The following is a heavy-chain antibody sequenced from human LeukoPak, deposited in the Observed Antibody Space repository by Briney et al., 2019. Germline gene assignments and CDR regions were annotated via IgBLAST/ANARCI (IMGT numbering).Heavy chain of an antibody. CDR3: ARVQHIVVVPAATPAYGMDV. J-gene: IGHJ6*02. Sequence: GRSLRLSCAASGFTFSSYAMHWVRQAPGKGLEWVAVISYDGSNKYYADSVKGRFTISRDNSKNTLYLQMNSLRAEDTAVYYCARVQHIVVVPAATPAYGMDVWGQGTTVTVSS. CDR1: GFTFSSYA. V-gene: IGHV3-30-3*01. D-gene: IGHD2-2*01. CDR2: ISYDGSNK.